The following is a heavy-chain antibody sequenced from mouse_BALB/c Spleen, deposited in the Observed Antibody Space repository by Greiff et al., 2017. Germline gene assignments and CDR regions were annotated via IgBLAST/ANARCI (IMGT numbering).Heavy chain of an antibody. CDR2: INSNGGST. CDR1: GFTFSSYY. Sequence: DVMLVESGGGLVKLGGSLKLSCAASGFTFSSYYMSWVRQTPEKRLELVAAINSNGGSTYYPDTVKGRFTISRDNAKNTLYLQMSSLKSEDTALYYCASQNYYGRYFDVWGAGTTVTVSS. J-gene: IGHJ1*01. CDR3: ASQNYYGRYFDV. V-gene: IGHV5-6-2*01. D-gene: IGHD1-1*01.